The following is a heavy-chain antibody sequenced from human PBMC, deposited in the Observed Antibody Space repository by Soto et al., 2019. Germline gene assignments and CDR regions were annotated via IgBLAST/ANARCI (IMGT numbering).Heavy chain of an antibody. Sequence: QVQLVESGGGVVQPGRSLRLSCAASGFTFSSYGMHWVRQAPGKGLEWVAVISYDGSNKYYAASVKGRFTISRDNSKNXRYLQMNSLRAEDTAVYYCAKDADVLRYFGIRGMDVWGQGTTVTVSS. J-gene: IGHJ6*02. CDR1: GFTFSSYG. CDR2: ISYDGSNK. V-gene: IGHV3-30*18. CDR3: AKDADVLRYFGIRGMDV. D-gene: IGHD3-9*01.